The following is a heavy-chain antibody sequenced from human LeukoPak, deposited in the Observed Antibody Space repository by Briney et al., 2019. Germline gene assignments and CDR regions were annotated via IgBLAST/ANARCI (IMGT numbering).Heavy chain of an antibody. CDR3: ARSSGYTLWRYFDY. CDR2: IYHSGST. D-gene: IGHD3-3*01. Sequence: SETLSLTCAVSGGSISSGGYSWSWIRQPPGKGLEWIGYIYHSGSTYYNPSLKSRVTISVDRSKNQFSLKLSSVTAADTAVYYCARSSGYTLWRYFDYWGQGTLVTVSS. V-gene: IGHV4-30-2*01. J-gene: IGHJ4*02. CDR1: GGSISSGGYS.